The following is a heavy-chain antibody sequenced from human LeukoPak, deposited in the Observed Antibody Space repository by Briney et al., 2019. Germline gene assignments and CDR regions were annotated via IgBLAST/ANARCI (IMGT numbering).Heavy chain of an antibody. CDR2: IIPIFGTA. CDR1: GGTFSSYA. J-gene: IGHJ5*02. Sequence: ASVKVSCKASGGTFSSYAISWVRQAPGQGLEWMGGIIPIFGTANHAQKFQGRVTITTDESTSTAYMELSSLRSEDTAVYYCARDSYCSSTSCYRNNWFDPWGQGTLVTVSS. D-gene: IGHD2-2*02. CDR3: ARDSYCSSTSCYRNNWFDP. V-gene: IGHV1-69*05.